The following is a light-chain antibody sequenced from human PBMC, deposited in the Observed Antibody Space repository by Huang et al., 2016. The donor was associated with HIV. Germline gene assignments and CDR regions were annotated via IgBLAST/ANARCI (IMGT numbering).Light chain of an antibody. V-gene: IGKV4-1*01. CDR1: QSVLYSSNNKNY. CDR3: QQYYSTLT. CDR2: WAS. J-gene: IGKJ4*01. Sequence: DIVMTQSPDSLAVSLGERATINGKSSQSVLYSSNNKNYLAWYQQKPGQPPKLLIYWASTRESGVPDRFSGSGSGTDFTLTISSLQAEDVAVYYCQQYYSTLTFGGGTKVEIK.